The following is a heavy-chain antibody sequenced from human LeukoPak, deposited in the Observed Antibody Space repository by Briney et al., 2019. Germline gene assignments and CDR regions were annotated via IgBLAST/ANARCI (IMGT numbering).Heavy chain of an antibody. CDR3: ARHSEVVVVPAAMEDDAFDI. D-gene: IGHD2-2*01. CDR1: GGSISSSSYY. Sequence: SETLSLTCTVSGGSISSSSYYWGWIHQPPGKGLEWIGSIYYSGSTYYNPSLKSRVTISVDTSKNQFSLKLSSVTAADTAVYYCARHSEVVVVPAAMEDDAFDIWGQGTMVTVSS. CDR2: IYYSGST. V-gene: IGHV4-39*01. J-gene: IGHJ3*02.